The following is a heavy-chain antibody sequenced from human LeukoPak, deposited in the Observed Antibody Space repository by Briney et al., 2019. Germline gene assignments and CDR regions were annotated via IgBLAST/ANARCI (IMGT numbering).Heavy chain of an antibody. Sequence: SETLSLTCAVYGGSFSGYYWSWLRQPPGKGLEWIGEINHSGSTNYNPSLKSRVTISVDTSKNQFPLKLSSVTAADTAVYYCAREGSSGWYWPRGSGWFDPWGQGTLVTVSS. CDR3: AREGSSGWYWPRGSGWFDP. V-gene: IGHV4-34*01. D-gene: IGHD6-19*01. J-gene: IGHJ5*02. CDR2: INHSGST. CDR1: GGSFSGYY.